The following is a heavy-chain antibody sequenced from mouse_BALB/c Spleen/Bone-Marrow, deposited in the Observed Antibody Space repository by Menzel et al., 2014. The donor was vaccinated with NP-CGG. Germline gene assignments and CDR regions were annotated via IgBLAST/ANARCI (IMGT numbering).Heavy chain of an antibody. CDR2: IDPASDYT. J-gene: IGHJ4*01. CDR3: ARWLLNYYAMEY. Sequence: EVQLKQSGAELVKPGASVKLSCTASGFNIKDTYMHWVKQRPEQGLEWIGRIDPASDYTQFDSRFQGKATITADTSSNTAYLQLSSLTSEDTAVYYCARWLLNYYAMEYWGQGTSGTVSS. V-gene: IGHV14-3*02. CDR1: GFNIKDTY. D-gene: IGHD2-3*01.